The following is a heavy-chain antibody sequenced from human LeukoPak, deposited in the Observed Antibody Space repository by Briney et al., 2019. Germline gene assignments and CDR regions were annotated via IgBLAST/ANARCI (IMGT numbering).Heavy chain of an antibody. Sequence: SETLSLTCTVSGGYISSSSYYWGWIRQPPGKGLEWIGSIYYSGSTYYNPSLKSRVTISVDTSKNQFSLKLSSVTAADTAVYYCAREGYSSSAGFDPWGQGTLVTVSS. CDR2: IYYSGST. V-gene: IGHV4-39*07. J-gene: IGHJ5*02. D-gene: IGHD6-6*01. CDR1: GGYISSSSYY. CDR3: AREGYSSSAGFDP.